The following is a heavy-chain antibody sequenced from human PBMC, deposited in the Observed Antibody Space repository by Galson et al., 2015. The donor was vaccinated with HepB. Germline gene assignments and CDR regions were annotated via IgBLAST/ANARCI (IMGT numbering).Heavy chain of an antibody. J-gene: IGHJ4*02. CDR3: ARAAYYYDSSGYPQGPDY. Sequence: SLRLSCAASGFTFSSYAMHWVRQAPGKGLEWVAVISYDGSNKYYADSVKGRFTISRDNSKNTLYLQMNSLRAEDTAVYYCARAAYYYDSSGYPQGPDYWGQGTLVTVSS. CDR1: GFTFSSYA. CDR2: ISYDGSNK. V-gene: IGHV3-30-3*01. D-gene: IGHD3-22*01.